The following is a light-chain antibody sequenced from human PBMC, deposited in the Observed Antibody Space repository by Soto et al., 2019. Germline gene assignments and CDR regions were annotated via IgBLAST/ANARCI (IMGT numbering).Light chain of an antibody. J-gene: IGKJ1*01. CDR3: QQYGRYRT. V-gene: IGKV1-5*03. CDR2: KAS. CDR1: QSTSTW. Sequence: DIPMTQSPSTLSASVGDRVTITCRASQSTSTWLAWYQHKPGKAPNLLIYKASSLESRVPSRFSGSGTGTEFTLTISSLQPDDVATYFCQQYGRYRTFCQGTKVEIK.